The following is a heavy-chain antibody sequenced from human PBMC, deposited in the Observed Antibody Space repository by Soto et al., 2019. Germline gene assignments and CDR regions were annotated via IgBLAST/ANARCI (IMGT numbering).Heavy chain of an antibody. CDR2: ISSSSSYI. Sequence: GGSLRLSCAASGFPFSSYSMNWVRQAPGKGLEWVSSISSSSSYIYYADSVKGRFTISRDSAKNSLYLQMNSLRAEDTAVYYCAKLEYSGYDEEFDYWGQGTLVTVSS. J-gene: IGHJ4*02. CDR1: GFPFSSYS. V-gene: IGHV3-21*01. D-gene: IGHD5-12*01. CDR3: AKLEYSGYDEEFDY.